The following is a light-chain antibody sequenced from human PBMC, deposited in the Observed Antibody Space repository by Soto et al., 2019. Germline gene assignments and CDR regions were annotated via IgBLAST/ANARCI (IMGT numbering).Light chain of an antibody. CDR3: QQSYSTPPLT. V-gene: IGKV1-39*01. Sequence: DIQMTQSPSSLSASVGDRVTITCRASQSISSYLNWYQQKPGKAPKLLIYAASSLQSGVPSSFSGSGSATHFTLTISSLQPEDFTTYYCQQSYSTPPLTFGGGTKVEIK. CDR1: QSISSY. CDR2: AAS. J-gene: IGKJ4*01.